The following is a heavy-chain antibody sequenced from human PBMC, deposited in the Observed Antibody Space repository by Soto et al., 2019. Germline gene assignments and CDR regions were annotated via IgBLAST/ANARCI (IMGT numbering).Heavy chain of an antibody. CDR2: ISSSSTI. V-gene: IGHV3-48*02. D-gene: IGHD6-19*01. CDR3: ARDFAIAVASHDY. J-gene: IGHJ4*02. CDR1: GFTFSSYS. Sequence: GGSLRLSCAASGFTFSSYSMNWVRQAPGKGLEWVSYISSSSTIYYADSVKGRFTISRDNAKNSLYLQMNSLRDEDTAVYYCARDFAIAVASHDYWGQGTLVTVSS.